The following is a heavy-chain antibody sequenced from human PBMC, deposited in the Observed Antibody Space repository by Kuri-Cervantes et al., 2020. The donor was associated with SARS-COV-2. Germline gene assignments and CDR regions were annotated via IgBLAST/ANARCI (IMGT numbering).Heavy chain of an antibody. V-gene: IGHV3-15*01. CDR1: GFTFSNAW. CDR3: TRDNFWSGYSGY. Sequence: GESLKISCAASGFTFSNAWMSWVRQAPGKGLEWVGRIKSKTDGGTTDYAAPVKGRFTISRDDSKNTLYLQMNSLKTEDTAVYYCTRDNFWSGYSGYWGQGTLVTVSS. J-gene: IGHJ4*02. CDR2: IKSKTDGGTT. D-gene: IGHD3-3*01.